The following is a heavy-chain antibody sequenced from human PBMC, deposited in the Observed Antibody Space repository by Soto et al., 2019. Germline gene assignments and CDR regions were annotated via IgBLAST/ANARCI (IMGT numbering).Heavy chain of an antibody. Sequence: SETLSLTCTVSGGSISSSSYYWGWIRQPPGKGLEWIGSIYYSGSTYYNPSLKSRVTISVDTSKNQFSLKLSSVTAADTAVYYCARHIGYCTNGVCYTDYYYGMDVWGQGTTVTV. CDR3: ARHIGYCTNGVCYTDYYYGMDV. CDR2: IYYSGST. J-gene: IGHJ6*02. D-gene: IGHD2-8*01. V-gene: IGHV4-39*01. CDR1: GGSISSSSYY.